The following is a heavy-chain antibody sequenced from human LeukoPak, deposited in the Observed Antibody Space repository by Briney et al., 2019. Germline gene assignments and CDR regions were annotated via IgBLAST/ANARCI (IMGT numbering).Heavy chain of an antibody. CDR2: IYTSGST. CDR1: GGSISGYY. V-gene: IGHV4-4*07. Sequence: SETPSLTCTVSGGSISGYYWSWIRQPAGKGLEWMGRIYTSGSTNYNPSLRSRVSISVDKSKNQFSLILSSLTAADTAVYYCARGPDYSDSSGYFKYWGQGTLVTVSS. D-gene: IGHD3-22*01. J-gene: IGHJ4*02. CDR3: ARGPDYSDSSGYFKY.